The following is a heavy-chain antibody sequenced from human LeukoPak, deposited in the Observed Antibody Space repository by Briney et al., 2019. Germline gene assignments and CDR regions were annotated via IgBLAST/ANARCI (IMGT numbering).Heavy chain of an antibody. CDR2: INGDGTTK. CDR1: GFSFTSHW. Sequence: GGSLRLSCAASGFSFTSHWIHWVRQVPGKGLVWVSRINGDGTTKAYADSVNGRFTISRDNAKNMLYLHMNSLRAEDTAVYFCARGTILRPRGVFEMWGQGTVVTVSS. V-gene: IGHV3-74*01. D-gene: IGHD5-24*01. J-gene: IGHJ3*02. CDR3: ARGTILRPRGVFEM.